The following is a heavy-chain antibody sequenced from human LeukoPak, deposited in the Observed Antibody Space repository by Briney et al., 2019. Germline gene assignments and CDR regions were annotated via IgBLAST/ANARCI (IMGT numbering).Heavy chain of an antibody. CDR2: ISYDGTNK. J-gene: IGHJ4*02. V-gene: IGHV3-30*04. CDR3: AKGGYKYDSSGHNYFDY. D-gene: IGHD3-22*01. Sequence: GGSLRLSCAASGFTFSSYAMHWVRQAPGKGLEWMAVISYDGTNKYYADSVKGRFTISRDNSKNTLYLQMNSLRAEDTAVYYCAKGGYKYDSSGHNYFDYWGQGTLVTVSS. CDR1: GFTFSSYA.